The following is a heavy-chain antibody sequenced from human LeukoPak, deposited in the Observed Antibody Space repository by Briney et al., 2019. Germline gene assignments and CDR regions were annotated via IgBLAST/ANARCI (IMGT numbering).Heavy chain of an antibody. CDR2: ISSSSSYI. CDR1: GFTFSSYS. D-gene: IGHD4-17*01. Sequence: PGGSLRLSCTASGFTFSSYSMNWVRQAPGKGLEWVSCISSSSSYIYYADSVKGRFTISRDNTKNSLYLQVNSLMTDATGTYFYARDSRLGYGAIPPVDSWGKGTRVTVSS. J-gene: IGHJ4*02. CDR3: ARDSRLGYGAIPPVDS. V-gene: IGHV3-21*01.